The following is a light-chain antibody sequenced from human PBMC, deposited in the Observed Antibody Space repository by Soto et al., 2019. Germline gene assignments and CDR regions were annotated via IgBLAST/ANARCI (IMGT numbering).Light chain of an antibody. J-gene: IGLJ2*01. Sequence: QLVLTQPPSVSGAPGQRVTISCTGSSSNIGAGYDVHWYQQIQGTAPKLLIYGNSNRPSGVPDRCSGSKSGTSAALAITGLQAEDEADYYCQSYDSSLSGSVFGGGTKVTVL. CDR1: SSNIGAGYD. CDR3: QSYDSSLSGSV. CDR2: GNS. V-gene: IGLV1-40*01.